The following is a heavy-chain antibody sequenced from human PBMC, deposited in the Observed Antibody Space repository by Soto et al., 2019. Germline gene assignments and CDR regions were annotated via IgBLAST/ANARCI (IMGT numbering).Heavy chain of an antibody. D-gene: IGHD6-13*01. CDR1: GYTFTSYG. J-gene: IGHJ6*02. CDR2: ISAYNGNT. V-gene: IGHV1-18*04. Sequence: ASVKVSCKASGYTFTSYGISWVRQAPGQGLEWMGWISAYNGNTNYAQKLQGRVTMTTDTSTSTAYMELRSLRSDDTAVYYCARDLSSSWYRNYYYGMDVWGQGTTVTVYS. CDR3: ARDLSSSWYRNYYYGMDV.